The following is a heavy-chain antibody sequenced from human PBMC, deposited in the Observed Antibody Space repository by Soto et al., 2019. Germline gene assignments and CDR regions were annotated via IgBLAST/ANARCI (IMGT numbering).Heavy chain of an antibody. V-gene: IGHV3-48*02. Sequence: PGGSLRLSCAASGFTFSSYSINWVRQAPGKGLEWVSYISSSSSTIYYADSVKGRFTISRDNVKNSLYLQMNSLRDEDTAVYYCARDFRGSGYYFFAYCGQGTLVPVSS. CDR3: ARDFRGSGYYFFAY. CDR1: GFTFSSYS. D-gene: IGHD3-22*01. CDR2: ISSSSSTI. J-gene: IGHJ4*02.